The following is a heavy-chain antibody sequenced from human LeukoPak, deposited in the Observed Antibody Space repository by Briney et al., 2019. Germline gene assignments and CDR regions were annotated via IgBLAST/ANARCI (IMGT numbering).Heavy chain of an antibody. J-gene: IGHJ5*02. CDR2: IYYSGST. CDR3: ASEYSLCWFDP. Sequence: SETLSLTCTVSGGSISSSSYYWGWIRQPPGKGLEWIGSIYYSGSTYYNPSLKSRVTISVDTSKNQFSLKLSSVTAADTAVYYCASEYSLCWFDPWGQGTLVTVSS. D-gene: IGHD4-11*01. CDR1: GGSISSSSYY. V-gene: IGHV4-39*07.